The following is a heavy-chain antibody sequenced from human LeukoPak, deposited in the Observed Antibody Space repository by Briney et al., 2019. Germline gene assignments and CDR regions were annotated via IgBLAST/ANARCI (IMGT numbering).Heavy chain of an antibody. CDR2: ISYDGSNK. D-gene: IGHD3-9*01. V-gene: IGHV3-30*03. J-gene: IGHJ4*02. Sequence: GGSLRLSCAASGFTFSSYSMNWVRQAPGKGLEWVAVISYDGSNKYYADSVKGRFTISRDNSKNTLYLQMNSLRAEDTAVYYCARGVDYDILTGYDYWGQGTLVTVSS. CDR1: GFTFSSYS. CDR3: ARGVDYDILTGYDY.